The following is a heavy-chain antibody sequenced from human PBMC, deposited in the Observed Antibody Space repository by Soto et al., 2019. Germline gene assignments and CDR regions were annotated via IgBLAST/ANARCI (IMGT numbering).Heavy chain of an antibody. J-gene: IGHJ5*01. V-gene: IGHV1-18*01. Sequence: GASVKVSCKASGYTFASYGISWVRQAPGQGLEWMGWISGDSGNTNYAQKFRGRVTMTTDTSTSTSYMELRSLRSDDTAVYYCARDSDGSHWFDSWGQGTLVTVSS. D-gene: IGHD3-10*01. CDR1: GYTFASYG. CDR3: ARDSDGSHWFDS. CDR2: ISGDSGNT.